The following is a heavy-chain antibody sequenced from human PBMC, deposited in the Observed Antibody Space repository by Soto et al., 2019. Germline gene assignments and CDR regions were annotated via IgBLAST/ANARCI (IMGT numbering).Heavy chain of an antibody. CDR1: GGSISSSSYY. CDR2: IYYSGST. Sequence: PSETLSLTCTVSGGSISSSSYYWGWIRQPPGKGLEWIGSIYYSGSTYYHPSLKSLVTISVDTSKNQFSLKLSSVTAADTAVYYCARLPAIAAAGIYYYYGMDVWGQGTTVTVSS. J-gene: IGHJ6*02. D-gene: IGHD6-13*01. CDR3: ARLPAIAAAGIYYYYGMDV. V-gene: IGHV4-39*01.